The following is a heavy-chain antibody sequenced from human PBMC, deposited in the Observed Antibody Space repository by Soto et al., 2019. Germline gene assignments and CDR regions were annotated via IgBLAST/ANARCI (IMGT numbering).Heavy chain of an antibody. CDR3: ARFSGNAFDI. CDR2: IYYNGDT. Sequence: SFTCSVSGGSISSSSYNWDWIRQPPGKGLEWIGTIYYNGDTDYNPSLKSRAAISVDASDFQFSLKLTSVTAADTSIYYCARFSGNAFDIWGHGTMVTVSS. CDR1: GGSISSSSYN. V-gene: IGHV4-39*01. J-gene: IGHJ3*02.